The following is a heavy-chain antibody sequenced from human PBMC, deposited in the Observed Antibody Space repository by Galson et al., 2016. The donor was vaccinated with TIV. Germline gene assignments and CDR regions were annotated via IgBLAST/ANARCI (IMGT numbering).Heavy chain of an antibody. CDR3: ASSLPYYDGYYFDF. CDR1: GASISRSNW. V-gene: IGHV4-4*02. Sequence: LSLTCAVSGASISRSNWWSWVRQSPGKGLEWIGGIFHSGSTNYNPSLKTRVAISVDKSNNQFSLRLTSVSAADTAVYYCASSLPYYDGYYFDFWGPGSLVTVSS. CDR2: IFHSGST. J-gene: IGHJ4*02. D-gene: IGHD3-22*01.